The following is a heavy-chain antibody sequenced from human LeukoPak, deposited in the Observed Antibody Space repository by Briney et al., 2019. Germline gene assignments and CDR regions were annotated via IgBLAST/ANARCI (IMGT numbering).Heavy chain of an antibody. J-gene: IGHJ4*02. CDR2: IYHSGVT. CDR1: GDSISSGNHF. Sequence: SETLSLTCTVSGDSISSGNHFWSWIRQPPGKGLEWIGYIYHSGVTYYNPSLKSRVTISVDMSKNQFSLKLSSVTAADTAVYYCARTLLSETALADYWGQGTLVTVSS. D-gene: IGHD5-18*01. V-gene: IGHV4-30-2*01. CDR3: ARTLLSETALADY.